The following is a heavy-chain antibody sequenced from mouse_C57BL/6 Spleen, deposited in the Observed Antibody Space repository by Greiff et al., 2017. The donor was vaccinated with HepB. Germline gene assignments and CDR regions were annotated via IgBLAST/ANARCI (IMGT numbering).Heavy chain of an antibody. D-gene: IGHD2-4*01. Sequence: EVKLMESGPELVKPGASVKISCKASGYTFTDYYMNWVKQSHGRSLEWIGDINPNNGGTSYNQKFKGKATLTVDKSSSTAYMELRSLTSEDSAVYYCARYDDYDEDYWGQGTTLTVSS. CDR1: GYTFTDYY. V-gene: IGHV1-26*01. J-gene: IGHJ2*01. CDR3: ARYDDYDEDY. CDR2: INPNNGGT.